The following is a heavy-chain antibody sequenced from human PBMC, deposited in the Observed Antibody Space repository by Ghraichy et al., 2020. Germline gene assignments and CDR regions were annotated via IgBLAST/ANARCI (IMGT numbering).Heavy chain of an antibody. J-gene: IGHJ4*02. D-gene: IGHD6-13*01. CDR1: GGSISSSSYY. V-gene: IGHV4-39*01. CDR3: ARHGIAAAGGGDFDY. Sequence: SETLSLTCTVSGGSISSSSYYWGWIRQHPGKGLEWIGSIYYSGSTYYNPSLKSRVTISVDTSKNQFSLKLSSVTAADTAVYYCARHGIAAAGGGDFDYWGQGTLVTVSS. CDR2: IYYSGST.